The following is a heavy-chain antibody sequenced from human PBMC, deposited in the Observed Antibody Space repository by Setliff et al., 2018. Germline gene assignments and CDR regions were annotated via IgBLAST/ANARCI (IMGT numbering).Heavy chain of an antibody. D-gene: IGHD7-27*01. CDR2: INHSGST. Sequence: SETLSLTCTVYGGSLSNYYWSWIRQPPGKGLEWIVEINHSGSTNYNPSLKGRVTISVDTSKNQLSLKVNPVSVADTAVYYCARVTNWGLDLRFDPWGQGSLVTVSS. CDR1: GGSLSNYY. CDR3: ARVTNWGLDLRFDP. J-gene: IGHJ5*02. V-gene: IGHV4-34*01.